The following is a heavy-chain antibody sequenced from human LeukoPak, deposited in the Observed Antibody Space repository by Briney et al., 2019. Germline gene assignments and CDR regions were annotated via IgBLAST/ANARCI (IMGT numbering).Heavy chain of an antibody. J-gene: IGHJ4*02. Sequence: PGGSLRLSCAASGFTFSTYAMSWVRQTPGKGLEWVSAIGGSGGSTYYADSVKGRFTISRDNSKNTLYLQMNSLRAEDTAVYYCAKGRYYADYWGQGTLVTVSS. CDR3: AKGRYYADY. CDR2: IGGSGGST. D-gene: IGHD3-10*01. CDR1: GFTFSTYA. V-gene: IGHV3-23*01.